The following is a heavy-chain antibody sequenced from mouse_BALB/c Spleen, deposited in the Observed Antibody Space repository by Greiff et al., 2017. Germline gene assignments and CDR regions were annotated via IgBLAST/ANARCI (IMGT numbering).Heavy chain of an antibody. CDR1: GYSITSGYY. CDR3: ARDGNYPYAMDY. Sequence: EVQLQQSGPGLVKPSQSLSLTCSVTGYSITSGYYWNWIRQFPGNKLEWMGYISYDGSNNYNPSLKNRISITRDTSKNQFFLKLNSVTTEDTATYYCARDGNYPYAMDYWGQGTSVTVSS. CDR2: ISYDGSN. V-gene: IGHV3-6*02. D-gene: IGHD2-1*01. J-gene: IGHJ4*01.